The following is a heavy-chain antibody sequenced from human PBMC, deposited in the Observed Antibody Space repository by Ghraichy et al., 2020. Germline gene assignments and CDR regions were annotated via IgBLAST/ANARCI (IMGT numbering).Heavy chain of an antibody. CDR3: ATSNFDWLSDDAFDI. Sequence: SETLSLTCAVYGGSFSGYYWSWIRQPPGKGLEWIGEINHSGSTNYNPSLKSRVTISVDTSKNQFSLKLSSVTAADTAVYYCATSNFDWLSDDAFDIWGQGTMVTVSS. D-gene: IGHD3-9*01. CDR1: GGSFSGYY. V-gene: IGHV4-34*01. J-gene: IGHJ3*02. CDR2: INHSGST.